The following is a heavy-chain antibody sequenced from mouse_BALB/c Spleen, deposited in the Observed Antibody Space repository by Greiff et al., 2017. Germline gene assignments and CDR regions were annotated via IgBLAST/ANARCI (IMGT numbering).Heavy chain of an antibody. V-gene: IGHV1-80*01. CDR3: AREYGNYFAY. D-gene: IGHD2-10*02. CDR1: GYAFSSYW. CDR2: IYPGDGDT. Sequence: QVHVKQSGAELVRPGSSVKISCKASGYAFSSYWMNWVKQRPGQGLEWIGQIYPGDGDTNYNGKFKGKATLTADKSSSTAYMQLSSLTSEDSAVYFCAREYGNYFAYWGQGTLVTVSA. J-gene: IGHJ3*01.